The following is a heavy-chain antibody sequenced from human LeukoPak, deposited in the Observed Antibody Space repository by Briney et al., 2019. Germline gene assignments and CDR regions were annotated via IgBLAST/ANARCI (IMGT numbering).Heavy chain of an antibody. CDR1: GGTFSSYA. CDR2: IIPIFGTA. D-gene: IGHD1-26*01. J-gene: IGHJ4*02. CDR3: AREFSWVYFDY. Sequence: ASVKLSCKASGGTFSSYAISWVPQAPGQGLEWMGRIIPIFGTANYAQKFQGRVTITTDESTSTAYMELSSLRSEDTAVYYCAREFSWVYFDYWGQGTLVTVSS. V-gene: IGHV1-69*05.